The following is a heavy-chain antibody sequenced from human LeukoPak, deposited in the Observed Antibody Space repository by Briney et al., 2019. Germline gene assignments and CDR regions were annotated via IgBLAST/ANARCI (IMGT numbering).Heavy chain of an antibody. D-gene: IGHD1-26*01. V-gene: IGHV3-49*04. CDR2: IRSKAYGGTT. Sequence: GGSLRLSCTASGFTFGDYAMSWVRQAPGKGLEWVGFIRSKAYGGTTEYAASVKGRFTISRDDSKSIAYLQMDSLKTEDTAVYYCGRDGGGSYSLDYWGQGTLVTVSS. J-gene: IGHJ4*02. CDR1: GFTFGDYA. CDR3: GRDGGGSYSLDY.